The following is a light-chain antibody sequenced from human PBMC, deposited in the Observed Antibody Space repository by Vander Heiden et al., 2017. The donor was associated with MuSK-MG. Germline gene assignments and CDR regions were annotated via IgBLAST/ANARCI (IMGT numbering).Light chain of an antibody. V-gene: IGKV1-5*03. Sequence: DDQMTQSPSTLSASVGDRVTITCRASQSISTWLAWYQQKPGKAPKLLIYSASSLESGVPSRFSGSGSGTEFTLTISSLQPDDFATYYCQQYNSYLYTFGQGTKLEIK. CDR3: QQYNSYLYT. J-gene: IGKJ2*01. CDR2: SAS. CDR1: QSISTW.